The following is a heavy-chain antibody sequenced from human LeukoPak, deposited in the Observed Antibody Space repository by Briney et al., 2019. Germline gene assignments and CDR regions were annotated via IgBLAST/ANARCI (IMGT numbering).Heavy chain of an antibody. Sequence: GASVEVSCKASGYTFTGYYMHWVRQAPGQGLEWMGWINPNSGGTNYAQKFQGRVTMTRDTSISTAYMELSRLRSDDTAVYYCARMDGTGYDILTGYYGWGVYYFDYWGQGTLVTVSS. CDR2: INPNSGGT. CDR1: GYTFTGYY. D-gene: IGHD3-9*01. J-gene: IGHJ4*02. CDR3: ARMDGTGYDILTGYYGWGVYYFDY. V-gene: IGHV1-2*02.